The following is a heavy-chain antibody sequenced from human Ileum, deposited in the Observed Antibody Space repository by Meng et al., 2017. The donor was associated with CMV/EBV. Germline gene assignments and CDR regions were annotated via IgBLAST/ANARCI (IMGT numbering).Heavy chain of an antibody. J-gene: IGHJ5*01. Sequence: FSLRISGVGVGWIRQAQGKDLEWHAIIYWNDEKRESTSLKSRINITKDTSKNQVVLTMTNMDPVDTATYYCAHRLSIGSSRNGWFDPWGQGTLVTVSS. CDR2: IYWNDEK. CDR3: AHRLSIGSSRNGWFDP. CDR1: FSLRISGVG. D-gene: IGHD6-6*01. V-gene: IGHV2-5*01.